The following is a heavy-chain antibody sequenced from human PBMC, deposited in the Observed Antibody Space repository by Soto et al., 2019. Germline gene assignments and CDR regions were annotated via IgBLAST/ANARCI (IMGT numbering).Heavy chain of an antibody. J-gene: IGHJ4*02. CDR3: ARVKLLWFGEQDY. CDR2: INSDGSST. D-gene: IGHD3-10*01. Sequence: PGGSLTLSCSAIGFTFSSYSMHWVRQATRKGLVWVSRINSDGSSTSYADSVKGRFTISRDNANNTLCLQINSLRAEDTAVYYCARVKLLWFGEQDYWGQGT. V-gene: IGHV3-74*01. CDR1: GFTFSSYS.